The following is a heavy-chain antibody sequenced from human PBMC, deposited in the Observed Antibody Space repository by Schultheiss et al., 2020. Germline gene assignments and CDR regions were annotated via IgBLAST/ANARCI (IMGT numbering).Heavy chain of an antibody. CDR3: TTADSVGAFDI. V-gene: IGHV3-23*01. CDR2: ISGSGGST. D-gene: IGHD2-21*01. CDR1: GFTFSSYA. J-gene: IGHJ3*02. Sequence: GGSLRLSCAASGFTFSSYAMSWVRQAPGKGLEWVSAISGSGGSTYYADSVKGRFTISRDNSKNTLYLQMNSLKTEDTAVYYCTTADSVGAFDIWGQGTMVTVSS.